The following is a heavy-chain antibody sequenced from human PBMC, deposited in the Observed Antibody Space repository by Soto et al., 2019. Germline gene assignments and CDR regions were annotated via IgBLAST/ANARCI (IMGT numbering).Heavy chain of an antibody. CDR2: VYHSGST. CDR1: GGSISTSNW. D-gene: IGHD1-1*01. Sequence: QVQLQESGPGLVKPSGTLSLICAVSGGSISTSNWWSWVRQPPGKGLEWIGEVYHSGSTNYNPSFKSRVAMSVDKSKNQFSLKLNSVTAADTALYYCARTCTSGTRFDYWGQGSLVTVSS. V-gene: IGHV4-4*02. J-gene: IGHJ4*02. CDR3: ARTCTSGTRFDY.